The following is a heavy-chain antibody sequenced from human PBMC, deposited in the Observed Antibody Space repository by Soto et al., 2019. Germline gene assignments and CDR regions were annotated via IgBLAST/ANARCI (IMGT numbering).Heavy chain of an antibody. CDR2: IYHSGNT. J-gene: IGHJ4*02. D-gene: IGHD3-10*01. V-gene: IGHV4-4*02. Sequence: QVQLQESGPGLVKPSGTLSLTCAVSGGSISSSNWWSWVRQPPGKGLEWIGEIYHSGNTNYNPSLKSRVTMAVDKSRNQFSLTLSSVTAADTAVYYCARRWGEGRVDSWGQGTLVTVSS. CDR3: ARRWGEGRVDS. CDR1: GGSISSSNW.